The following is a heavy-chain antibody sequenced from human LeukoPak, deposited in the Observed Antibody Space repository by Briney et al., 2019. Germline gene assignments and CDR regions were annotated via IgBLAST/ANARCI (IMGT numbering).Heavy chain of an antibody. J-gene: IGHJ4*02. V-gene: IGHV4-61*02. D-gene: IGHD3-22*01. CDR2: IYTSGST. CDR3: AREEAQYYYDSSGYFDY. Sequence: PSETLSLTCTVSGGSISSVSYYWSWIRQPPGKGLEWIGRIYTSGSTNYNPSLKSRVTISVDTSKNQFSLKLSSVTAADTAVYYCAREEAQYYYDSSGYFDYWGQGTLVTVSS. CDR1: GGSISSVSYY.